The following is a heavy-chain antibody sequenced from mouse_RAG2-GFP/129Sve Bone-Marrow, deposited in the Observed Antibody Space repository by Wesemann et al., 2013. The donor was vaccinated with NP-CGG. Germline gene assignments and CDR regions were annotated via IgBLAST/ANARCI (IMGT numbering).Heavy chain of an antibody. J-gene: IGHJ3*01. V-gene: IGHV14-3*02. CDR3: ARYRWFPY. CDR1: GFNIKDTY. Sequence: PGASVKLSCTTSGFNIKDTYMHWVKQRPEQGLEWIGRIDPANGNTKYDPKFQGKATITADTSSNTAYLQLSSLTSEDTAVYYCARYRWFPYWGQGTLVTVSA. CDR2: IDPANGNT. D-gene: IGHD2-14*01.